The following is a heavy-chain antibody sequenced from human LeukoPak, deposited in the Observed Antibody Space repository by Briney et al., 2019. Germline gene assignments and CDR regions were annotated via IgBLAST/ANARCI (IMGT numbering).Heavy chain of an antibody. CDR2: IWDDGSNK. CDR3: ARDRGGSYYEIAY. CDR1: GFTFSSYG. D-gene: IGHD1-26*01. Sequence: GGSLRLSCAASGFTFSSYGMHWVRQAPGKGLEWVAVIWDDGSNKYYADSVKGRFTISRDNSKNTLYLQMNSLRAEDTAVYYCARDRGGSYYEIAYWGQGTLVTVSS. J-gene: IGHJ4*02. V-gene: IGHV3-33*01.